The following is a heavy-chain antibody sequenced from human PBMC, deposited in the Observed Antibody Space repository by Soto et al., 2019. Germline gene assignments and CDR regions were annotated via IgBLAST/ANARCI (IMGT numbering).Heavy chain of an antibody. CDR1: GFTFSSYA. CDR2: ISGSGGST. J-gene: IGHJ4*02. CDR3: LTGTTRTGFDY. D-gene: IGHD1-20*01. V-gene: IGHV3-23*01. Sequence: HPGGSLRLSCAASGFTFSSYAMSWVRQAPGKGLEWVSAISGSGGSTYYADSVKGRFAISRDNSKNMLYLQMNSLRAEDTVVYYCLTGTTRTGFDYWGQGTLVTVSS.